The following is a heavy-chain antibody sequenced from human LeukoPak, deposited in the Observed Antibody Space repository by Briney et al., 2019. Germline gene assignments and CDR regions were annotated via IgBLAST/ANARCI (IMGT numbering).Heavy chain of an antibody. CDR3: ARVGDYGRPIDY. CDR2: ITSSGRVM. V-gene: IGHV3-48*03. D-gene: IGHD4-17*01. CDR1: GFTFSSYE. Sequence: RGSLRLSCAASGFTFSSYEMNWVRQAPGKGLEWVSYITSSGRVMNYADSVKGRFTISRDNAKNSLYLQMNSLRVEDTAIYYCARVGDYGRPIDYWGQGTLVTVSS. J-gene: IGHJ4*02.